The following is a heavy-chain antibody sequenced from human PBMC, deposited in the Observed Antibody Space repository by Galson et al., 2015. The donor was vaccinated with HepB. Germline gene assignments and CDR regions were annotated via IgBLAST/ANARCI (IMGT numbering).Heavy chain of an antibody. D-gene: IGHD4-17*01. CDR1: GFTFSSYG. V-gene: IGHV3-30*02. CDR2: IRYDGSNN. CDR3: AKDSRRSHGDHDY. J-gene: IGHJ4*02. Sequence: SLRLSCAASGFTFSSYGMHWVRQAPGKGLEWVAFIRYDGSNNYYADSVKGRFTISRDNSKNTLYPQMNSLRAEDTAVYYCAKDSRRSHGDHDYWGQGTLVTVSS.